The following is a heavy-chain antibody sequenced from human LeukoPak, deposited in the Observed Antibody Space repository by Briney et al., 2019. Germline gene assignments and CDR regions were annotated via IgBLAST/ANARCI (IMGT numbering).Heavy chain of an antibody. CDR3: ARVGGTAAQFDP. V-gene: IGHV3-7*01. D-gene: IGHD6-6*01. CDR2: IKQDGTER. CDR1: GFTFTTYW. Sequence: GGSLRLSCAAPGFTFTTYWMSWVRQAPGKGLEWVANIKQDGTERYYVDSVKGRFTISRDNAKNSLYLQMNSLRAEDTAVYYCARVGGTAAQFDPWGQGTLVTVSS. J-gene: IGHJ5*02.